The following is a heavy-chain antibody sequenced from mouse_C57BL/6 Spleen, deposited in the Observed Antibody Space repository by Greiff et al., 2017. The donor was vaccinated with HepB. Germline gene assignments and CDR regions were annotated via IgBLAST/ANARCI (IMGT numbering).Heavy chain of an antibody. CDR1: GFTFSSYA. CDR3: ARAYGPFDY. CDR2: ISDGGSYT. Sequence: EVKLVESGGGLVKPGGSLKLSCAASGFTFSSYAMSWVRQTPEKRLEWVATISDGGSYTYYPDNVKGRFTISRDNAKNNLYLQMSHLKSEDTAMYYCARAYGPFDYWGQGTTLTVSS. J-gene: IGHJ2*01. D-gene: IGHD1-1*01. V-gene: IGHV5-4*03.